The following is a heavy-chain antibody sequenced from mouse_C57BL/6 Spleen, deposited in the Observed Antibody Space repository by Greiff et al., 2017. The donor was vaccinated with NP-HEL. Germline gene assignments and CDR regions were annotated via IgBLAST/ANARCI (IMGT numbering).Heavy chain of an antibody. CDR1: GFTFSDYG. CDR2: ISSGSSTI. CDR3: ARGNYYGFDY. V-gene: IGHV5-17*01. D-gene: IGHD1-1*01. J-gene: IGHJ2*01. Sequence: EVKLVESGGGLVKPGGSLKLSCAASGFTFSDYGMHWVRQAPEKGLEWVAYISSGSSTIYYADTVKGRFTISRDNAKNTLFLQMTSLRSEDTAMYYCARGNYYGFDYWGQGTTLTVSS.